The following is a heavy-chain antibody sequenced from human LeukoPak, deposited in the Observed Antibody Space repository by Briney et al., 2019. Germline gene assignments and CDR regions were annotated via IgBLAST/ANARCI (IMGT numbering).Heavy chain of an antibody. J-gene: IGHJ4*02. CDR3: ARVDYYDSSGYSIFDY. V-gene: IGHV4-38-2*02. CDR2: IYHSGST. CDR1: GYSISSGYY. Sequence: SETLSLTCTVSGYSISSGYYWGWIRQPPGKGLEWIGSIYHSGSTYYNPSLKSRVTISVDTSKNQFSLKLSSATAAGTAVYYCARVDYYDSSGYSIFDYWGQGTLVTVSS. D-gene: IGHD3-22*01.